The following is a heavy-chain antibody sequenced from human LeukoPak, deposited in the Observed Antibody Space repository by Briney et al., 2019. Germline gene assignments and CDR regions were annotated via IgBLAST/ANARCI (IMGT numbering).Heavy chain of an antibody. CDR1: GFTFSSYA. Sequence: GGSLTLSCAASGFTFSSYAMSWVRQAPGKGLEWVSAISGSGGSTYYADSVQGRFTISRDNSKNTLYLQMNSLRAEDTAVYYCAKDPYSGSYFDYWGQGTLVTVSS. V-gene: IGHV3-23*01. D-gene: IGHD1-26*01. CDR2: ISGSGGST. CDR3: AKDPYSGSYFDY. J-gene: IGHJ4*02.